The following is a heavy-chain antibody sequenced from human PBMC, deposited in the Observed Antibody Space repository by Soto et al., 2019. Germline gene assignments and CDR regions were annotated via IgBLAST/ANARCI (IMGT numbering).Heavy chain of an antibody. Sequence: SAKISSKASGYPLTSYAVHWVRQAPGQSLEWMGWINAGNGNTKYSQKFQGTVTITRDTSASTAYMELSSLRSEDTAVYYCARGGVHAHHRPGYSSGWYYWFEPWGQGTLVTVSS. D-gene: IGHD6-19*01. J-gene: IGHJ5*02. CDR2: INAGNGNT. V-gene: IGHV1-3*01. CDR1: GYPLTSYA. CDR3: ARGGVHAHHRPGYSSGWYYWFEP.